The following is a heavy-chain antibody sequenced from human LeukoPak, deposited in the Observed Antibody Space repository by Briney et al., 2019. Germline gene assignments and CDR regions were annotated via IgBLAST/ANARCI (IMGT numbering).Heavy chain of an antibody. D-gene: IGHD3-10*01. CDR2: SRNEANAYTT. V-gene: IGHV3-72*01. Sequence: GGSLRPSCAASGFTLSDHYIGWVRQAPGKGLEWVGRSRNEANAYTTDYAASVKGRFTISRDDSKNSLYLQMNSLKTEDTAVYYCARVNGVYWYFDLWGRGTLVTVSS. J-gene: IGHJ2*01. CDR1: GFTLSDHY. CDR3: ARVNGVYWYFDL.